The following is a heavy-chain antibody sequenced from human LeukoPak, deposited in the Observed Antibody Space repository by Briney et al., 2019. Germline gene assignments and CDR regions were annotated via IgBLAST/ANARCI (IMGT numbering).Heavy chain of an antibody. CDR2: ISDASFSI. CDR1: GFAFKSYS. D-gene: IGHD3-16*02. Sequence: GGSLRLSCAASGFAFKSYSMYWVRQGPGKGLEWVASISDASFSINYADSVKGRFTISRDNSKNILYLQMNNPRAEDTAVYYCAKKMGTYRAFDYWGQGTLVTVSS. V-gene: IGHV3-23*01. CDR3: AKKMGTYRAFDY. J-gene: IGHJ4*02.